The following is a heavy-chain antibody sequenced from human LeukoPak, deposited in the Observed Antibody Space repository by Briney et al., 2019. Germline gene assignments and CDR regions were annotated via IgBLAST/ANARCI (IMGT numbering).Heavy chain of an antibody. V-gene: IGHV5-51*01. CDR1: GYSFTSYW. CDR3: ARQDGNSKYYFDY. D-gene: IGHD1-1*01. J-gene: IGHJ4*02. Sequence: GESLKISCKGSGYSFTSYWIAWVRQMPGKGLEWMGIIYPGDPDTRYRPSFQGQVTISVDKSISTAYLQWSSLKASDTAMYYCARQDGNSKYYFDYWGQGTLVTVSS. CDR2: IYPGDPDT.